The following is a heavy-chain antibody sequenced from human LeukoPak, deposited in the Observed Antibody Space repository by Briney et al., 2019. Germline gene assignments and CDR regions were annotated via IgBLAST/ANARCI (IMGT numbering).Heavy chain of an antibody. CDR3: ASVDYDSSGPYYFDY. D-gene: IGHD3-22*01. Sequence: SETLSPTCTLSGGPISIYYESWMPQPPGKALEGIGYIYYSGCTNYNHSLPSRVTRSVDTSKNQFSLKLRSVTAADAAVYYCASVDYDSSGPYYFDYWGQGTQVTVSS. J-gene: IGHJ4*02. V-gene: IGHV4-59*01. CDR1: GGPISIYY. CDR2: IYYSGCT.